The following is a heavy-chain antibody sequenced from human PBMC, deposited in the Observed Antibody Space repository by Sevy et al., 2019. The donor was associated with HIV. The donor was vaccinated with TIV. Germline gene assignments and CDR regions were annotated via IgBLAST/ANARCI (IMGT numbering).Heavy chain of an antibody. CDR3: ARHGEGYCSSTSCYLGVMDV. CDR2: IYPGDSDT. CDR1: GYSFTSYW. J-gene: IGHJ6*02. Sequence: GESLKISCKGSGYSFTSYWIGWVRQMPGKGLEWMGIIYPGDSDTRYSPPFQGQVTISADKSISTAYLQWSSLKASDTAMYYCARHGEGYCSSTSCYLGVMDVWGQGTTVTVSS. V-gene: IGHV5-51*01. D-gene: IGHD2-2*01.